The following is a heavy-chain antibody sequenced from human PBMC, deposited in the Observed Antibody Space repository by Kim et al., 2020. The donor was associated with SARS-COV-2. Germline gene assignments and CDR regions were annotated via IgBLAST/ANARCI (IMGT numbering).Heavy chain of an antibody. J-gene: IGHJ6*02. Sequence: EYAVSVKSRIAINPDPSKNQFSLQLSSVTPEDTAVYFCARGKPDYYGLDVWGQGTTVTVSS. V-gene: IGHV6-1*01. CDR3: ARGKPDYYGLDV.